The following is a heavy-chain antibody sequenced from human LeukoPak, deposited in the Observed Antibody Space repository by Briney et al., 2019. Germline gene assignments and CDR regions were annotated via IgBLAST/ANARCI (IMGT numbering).Heavy chain of an antibody. CDR2: IYHSGST. J-gene: IGHJ4*02. V-gene: IGHV4-39*01. CDR1: GGSISSSSYY. CDR3: ARLLVGTLYYFDY. D-gene: IGHD2-21*02. Sequence: SETLSLTCTVPGGSISSSSYYWGWIRQPPGKRLEWIGSIYHSGSTYYNPSLKSRVTISVDTSKNQFSLKLSSVTAADTAVYYCARLLVGTLYYFDYWGRGTLVTVSS.